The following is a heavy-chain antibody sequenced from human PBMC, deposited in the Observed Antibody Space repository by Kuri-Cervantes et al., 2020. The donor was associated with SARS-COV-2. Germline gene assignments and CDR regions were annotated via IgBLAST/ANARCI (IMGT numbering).Heavy chain of an antibody. D-gene: IGHD5-12*01. Sequence: SQTLSLTCAVSGYSISSGYYWGWIRQPPGKGLEWIGYIYYSGSTNYNPSLKSRVSISVDTSKNQFSLKLSSVTAADTALYYCAREHSGYDWFDVWGQGTLVTVSS. CDR3: AREHSGYDWFDV. V-gene: IGHV4-38-2*02. J-gene: IGHJ5*02. CDR1: GYSISSGYY. CDR2: IYYSGST.